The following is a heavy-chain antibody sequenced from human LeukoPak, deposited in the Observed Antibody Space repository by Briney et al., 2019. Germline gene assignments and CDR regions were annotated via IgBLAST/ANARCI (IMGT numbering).Heavy chain of an antibody. J-gene: IGHJ4*02. CDR1: GFAFDDYT. Sequence: GGSLRLSCAASGFAFDDYTMHWVRQAPGKGLEWVSLISWDGGSTYYADSVKGRFTISRDNSKNSLYLQMNSLRTEDTALYYCAKDQDAWAYYDSSGFDYWGQGTLVTVSS. V-gene: IGHV3-43*01. CDR3: AKDQDAWAYYDSSGFDY. D-gene: IGHD3-22*01. CDR2: ISWDGGST.